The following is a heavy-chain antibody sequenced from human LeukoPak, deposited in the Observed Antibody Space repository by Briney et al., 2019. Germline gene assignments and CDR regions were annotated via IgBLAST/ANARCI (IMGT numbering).Heavy chain of an antibody. V-gene: IGHV4-34*01. J-gene: IGHJ4*02. CDR2: INHSGSA. CDR3: ARDRRIWKDSRNYFDY. Sequence: SETLSLTCDVSGGSFSGYYWSWIRQPPGKGLEWIGEINHSGSANYNPSLKSRVTISVDTSKNQFSLKLSSVTAADTAVYYCARDRRIWKDSRNYFDYWGQGTLVTVSS. CDR1: GGSFSGYY. D-gene: IGHD3-22*01.